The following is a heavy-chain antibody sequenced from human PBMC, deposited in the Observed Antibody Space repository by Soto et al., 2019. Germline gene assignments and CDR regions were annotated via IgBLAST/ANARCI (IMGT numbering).Heavy chain of an antibody. CDR1: GGTFSSYA. Sequence: QVQLVQSGAEVKKPGSSVKVSCKASGGTFSSYAISWVRQAPGQGLEWMGGIIPIFGTANYAQKFQGRVTITADESTSTAYMELSSLRSEDTAVYYCARGGGSYYVGAKDYYYCGMDVWGQGTTVTVSS. J-gene: IGHJ6*02. V-gene: IGHV1-69*01. CDR2: IIPIFGTA. D-gene: IGHD1-26*01. CDR3: ARGGGSYYVGAKDYYYCGMDV.